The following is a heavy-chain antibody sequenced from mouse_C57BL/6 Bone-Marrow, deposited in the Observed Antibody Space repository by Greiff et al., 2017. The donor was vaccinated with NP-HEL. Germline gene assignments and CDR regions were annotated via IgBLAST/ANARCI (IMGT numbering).Heavy chain of an antibody. CDR3: TPFITTGLAY. CDR2: IRLKSDNYAT. CDR1: GFTFSNYW. Sequence: EVQGVESGGGLVQPGGSMKLSCVASGFTFSNYWMNWVRQSPEKGLEWVAQIRLKSDNYATHYAESVKGRFTISRDDSKRSVYLQMNNLRAEDTGIYYCTPFITTGLAYWGQGTLVTVSA. J-gene: IGHJ3*01. D-gene: IGHD1-1*01. V-gene: IGHV6-3*01.